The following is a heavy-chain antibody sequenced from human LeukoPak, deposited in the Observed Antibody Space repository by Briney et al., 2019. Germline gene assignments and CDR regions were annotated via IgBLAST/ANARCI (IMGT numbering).Heavy chain of an antibody. V-gene: IGHV3-48*02. J-gene: IGHJ4*02. D-gene: IGHD6-19*01. CDR3: ARDGAVTGTFYFDY. Sequence: GGSLGLSCAASGFTFSSYSMNWVRQAPGKGLEWVSYISTSSNTIYYADSVKGRFTSSRDNAKNSLYLQMNSLRDEDTAVYYCARDGAVTGTFYFDYWGQGTLVTVSS. CDR2: ISTSSNTI. CDR1: GFTFSSYS.